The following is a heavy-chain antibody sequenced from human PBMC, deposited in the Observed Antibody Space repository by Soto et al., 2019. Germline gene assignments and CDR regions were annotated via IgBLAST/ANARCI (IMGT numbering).Heavy chain of an antibody. CDR3: AQDIVVVPATMGFLDY. CDR2: ISHDGTYE. CDR1: GFTFSNYG. J-gene: IGHJ4*02. D-gene: IGHD2-2*01. V-gene: IGHV3-30*18. Sequence: TRGSLRLSCAASGFTFSNYGMHWVRQAPGKGLEWVAVISHDGTYEDYADSVKGRFTISRDNSKNTLYLQMNSLRAEDTAVYYCAQDIVVVPATMGFLDYWGQGTLVTVSS.